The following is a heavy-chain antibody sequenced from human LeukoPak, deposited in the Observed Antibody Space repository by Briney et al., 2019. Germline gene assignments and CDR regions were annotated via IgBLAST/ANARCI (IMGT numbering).Heavy chain of an antibody. CDR1: GFTFSSYG. Sequence: GGSLRLSCAASGFTFSSYGMSWVRQAPGKGLEWVSFISDSDGSTYYADSVKGRFTISRDISRNTVYLQMNSLRAEDTAVYYCAKRQGSGSLFDYWGQGTLVTVSS. D-gene: IGHD3-10*01. V-gene: IGHV3-23*01. CDR3: AKRQGSGSLFDY. J-gene: IGHJ4*02. CDR2: ISDSDGST.